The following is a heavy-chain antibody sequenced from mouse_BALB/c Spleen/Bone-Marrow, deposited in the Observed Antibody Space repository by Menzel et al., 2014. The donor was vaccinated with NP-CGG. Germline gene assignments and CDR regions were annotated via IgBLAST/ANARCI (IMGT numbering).Heavy chain of an antibody. CDR2: IDPENGNT. CDR1: GFNIKDYY. CDR3: ARGDGYAMDY. Sequence: EVHLVESGAEIVRPGALVKLSCKASGFNIKDYYMQWVKRRPEQGLEWIGWIDPENGNTIYDPKFQGKASIAADTSSNTAYLQLSSLTPEDTAVYYCARGDGYAMDYWGQGTSVTVSS. J-gene: IGHJ4*01. V-gene: IGHV14-1*02.